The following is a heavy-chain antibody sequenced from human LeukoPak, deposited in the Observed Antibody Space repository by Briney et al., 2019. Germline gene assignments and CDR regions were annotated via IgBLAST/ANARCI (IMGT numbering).Heavy chain of an antibody. CDR1: GYSIPTYW. Sequence: KPGEPLRISSKGSGYSIPTYWISWVSQMPPKDLEWMGRIDPSDSYTNYNPSFQGHVTISADKSISTAYLQWSSLKDSDTAMYYCARPPTYYYASGSYEGQGQYLDYWGQGTLVTVSS. J-gene: IGHJ4*02. CDR2: IDPSDSYT. V-gene: IGHV5-10-1*01. D-gene: IGHD3-10*01. CDR3: ARPPTYYYASGSYEGQGQYLDY.